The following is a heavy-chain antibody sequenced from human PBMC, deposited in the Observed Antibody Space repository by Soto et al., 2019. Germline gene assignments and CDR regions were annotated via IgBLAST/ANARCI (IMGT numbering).Heavy chain of an antibody. J-gene: IGHJ4*02. Sequence: EVQLVESGGGLVQPGESLRLSCVVSGFTFTKYWMYWVRQIPGKGLVWASRINVDGSVTTYADSVKGRFTISRDNAENTLYLQMNNLRTEDTAVYYCATATMGTLDYWGQGTRVTVSS. D-gene: IGHD7-27*01. CDR1: GFTFTKYW. V-gene: IGHV3-74*01. CDR2: INVDGSVT. CDR3: ATATMGTLDY.